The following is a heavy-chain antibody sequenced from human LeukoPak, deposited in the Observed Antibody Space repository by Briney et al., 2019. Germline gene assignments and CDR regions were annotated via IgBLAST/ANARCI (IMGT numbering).Heavy chain of an antibody. J-gene: IGHJ4*02. CDR3: ARGLKGDYYFDY. V-gene: IGHV1-2*06. Sequence: ASVKVSCKASGYTFTGYYMHWVRQAPGQGLEGMGRINPNSGGTNYAQKFQGRVTMIRDTSISTAYMELSRLRSDDTAVYYCARGLKGDYYFDYWGQGTLVTVSS. CDR1: GYTFTGYY. CDR2: INPNSGGT.